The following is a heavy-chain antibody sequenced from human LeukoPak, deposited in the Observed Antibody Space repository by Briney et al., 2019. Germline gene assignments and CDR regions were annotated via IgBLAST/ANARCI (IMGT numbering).Heavy chain of an antibody. CDR2: IYGDGRT. D-gene: IGHD3-3*01. CDR1: GFSVSNNY. V-gene: IGHV3-53*01. CDR3: ARGRGLGVVGPYFDY. Sequence: GGSLRLSCVVSGFSVSNNYIIWVRQAPGNGLERVSVIYGDGRTSHSASVRGRFTISRDNSKNIVSLQMNNLRAEDTAVYYCARGRGLGVVGPYFDYWGQGTLVTVSS. J-gene: IGHJ4*02.